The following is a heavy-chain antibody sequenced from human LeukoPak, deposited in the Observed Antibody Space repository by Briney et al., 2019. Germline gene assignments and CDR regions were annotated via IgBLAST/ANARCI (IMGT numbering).Heavy chain of an antibody. V-gene: IGHV3-21*01. CDR2: ISSSSSYI. CDR3: ARGLSSSPAFDY. J-gene: IGHJ4*02. D-gene: IGHD6-6*01. Sequence: PGGSLRLSCAASGFAFSSYSMNWVRQAPGKGLEWVSSISSSSSYIYYADSVKGRFTISRDNAENSLYLQMNSLRAEDTAVYYCARGLSSSPAFDYWGQGTLVTVSS. CDR1: GFAFSSYS.